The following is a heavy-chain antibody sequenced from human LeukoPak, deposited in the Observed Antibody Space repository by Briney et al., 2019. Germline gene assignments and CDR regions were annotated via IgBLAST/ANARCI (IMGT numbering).Heavy chain of an antibody. J-gene: IGHJ3*02. V-gene: IGHV3-7*01. CDR3: AREVAGTAFDI. CDR2: IKNDGSEK. D-gene: IGHD6-19*01. CDR1: GFTFRSSW. Sequence: GGSLRLSCAASGFTFRSSWMSWVRQAPGKGLEWVANIKNDGSEKKYVDSVKGRFTISRDNAKNSLYLQMNSLRVEDTAVYYCAREVAGTAFDIWGQGTMVTVSS.